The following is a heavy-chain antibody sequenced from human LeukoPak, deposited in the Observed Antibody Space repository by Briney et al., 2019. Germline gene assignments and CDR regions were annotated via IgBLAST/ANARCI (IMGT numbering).Heavy chain of an antibody. J-gene: IGHJ6*03. CDR3: ARGQYSGYCYYYYMDV. CDR2: IYSGGST. Sequence: GGSLRLSCAASGFTVSSNYMSWVRQAPGKGLEWVSVIYSGGSTYYADSVKGRFTISRDNSKNTLYLQMNSLRAEDTAVYYCARGQYSGYCYYYYMDVWGKGTTVTVSS. D-gene: IGHD5-18*01. CDR1: GFTVSSNY. V-gene: IGHV3-66*01.